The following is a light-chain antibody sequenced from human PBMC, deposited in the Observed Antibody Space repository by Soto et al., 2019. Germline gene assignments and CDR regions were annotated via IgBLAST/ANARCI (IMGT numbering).Light chain of an antibody. CDR2: GAS. Sequence: ETVMTHSPATRAVSPGERASLSFAASQSVGSKVAWYQQKPGQAPSLLIYGASTRASGIPLRFSGSGSGTEFTLTISSLQSEDFAVYYCQQYSNWPPVTFGGGTKVDIK. CDR3: QQYSNWPPVT. V-gene: IGKV3-15*01. CDR1: QSVGSK. J-gene: IGKJ4*01.